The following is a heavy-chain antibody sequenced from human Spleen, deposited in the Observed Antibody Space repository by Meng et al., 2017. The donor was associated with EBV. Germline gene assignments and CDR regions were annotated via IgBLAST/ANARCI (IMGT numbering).Heavy chain of an antibody. CDR1: GYTFTTYG. J-gene: IGHJ4*02. CDR2: ISPYNGNT. CDR3: ARGPYCSGGTCYSQYFDY. V-gene: IGHV1-18*01. Sequence: VQLVPAGAEVKKPGASVKVSCKASGYTFTTYGISWVRQAPGQGLEWMGWISPYNGNTNYAQKLQDRVTMTTDTSTSTAYMELRSLRSDDTAVYYCARGPYCSGGTCYSQYFDYWGQGTLVTASS. D-gene: IGHD2-15*01.